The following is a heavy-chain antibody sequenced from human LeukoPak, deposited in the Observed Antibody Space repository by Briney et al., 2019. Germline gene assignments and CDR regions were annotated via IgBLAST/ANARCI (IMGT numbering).Heavy chain of an antibody. V-gene: IGHV4-39*07. Sequence: SETLSLTCTVSGGSISSSSYYWGWIRQPPGKGLEWIGSIYYSGSTYYNPSLKSRVTISVDTSKNQFSLKLSSVTAADTAVYYCARVGKIRDVWGKGTTVTVSS. D-gene: IGHD1-1*01. CDR3: ARVGKIRDV. CDR1: GGSISSSSYY. CDR2: IYYSGST. J-gene: IGHJ6*04.